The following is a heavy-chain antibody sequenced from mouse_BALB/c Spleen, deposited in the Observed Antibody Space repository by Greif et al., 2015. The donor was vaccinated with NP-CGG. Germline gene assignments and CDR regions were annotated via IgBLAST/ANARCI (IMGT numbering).Heavy chain of an antibody. CDR2: ISSGSSTI. CDR3: ARSPYYYGSSHWYFDV. CDR1: GFTFSSFG. V-gene: IGHV5-17*02. J-gene: IGHJ1*01. Sequence: EVKLMESGGGLVQPGGSRKLSCAASGFTFSSFGMHWVRQAPEKGLEWVAYISSGSSTIYYADTVKGRFTISRDNSKNTLFLQMASLRSEDTAMYYCARSPYYYGSSHWYFDVWGAGTTVTVSS. D-gene: IGHD1-1*01.